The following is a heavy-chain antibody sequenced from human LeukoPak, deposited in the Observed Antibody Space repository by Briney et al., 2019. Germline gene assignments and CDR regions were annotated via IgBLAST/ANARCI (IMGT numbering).Heavy chain of an antibody. Sequence: TSETLSLTCAVYGGSFSGYYWSWIRQPPGKGLEWIGEINHSGSTNYNPSLKSRVTISVDTSKNQFSLKLSSVTAADTAVYYCAREEGYGDYRRDYWGQGTLVTVSS. CDR2: INHSGST. V-gene: IGHV4-34*01. CDR1: GGSFSGYY. D-gene: IGHD4-17*01. J-gene: IGHJ4*02. CDR3: AREEGYGDYRRDY.